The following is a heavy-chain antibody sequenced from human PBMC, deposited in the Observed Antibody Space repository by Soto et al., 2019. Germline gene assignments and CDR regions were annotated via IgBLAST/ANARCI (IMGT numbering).Heavy chain of an antibody. CDR3: ARVPPHCSSTSCYTDFDY. D-gene: IGHD2-2*02. CDR2: LNPNSGGT. CDR1: GYTFTGYY. Sequence: QVQLVQSGAEVKKPGASVKVSCKASGYTFTGYYMHWVRQAPGQGLEWMGWLNPNSGGTNYAQKFQGRVTMTRDTSISTAYMELSRLRSDDTAVYYCARVPPHCSSTSCYTDFDYWGQGTLVTVSS. V-gene: IGHV1-2*02. J-gene: IGHJ4*02.